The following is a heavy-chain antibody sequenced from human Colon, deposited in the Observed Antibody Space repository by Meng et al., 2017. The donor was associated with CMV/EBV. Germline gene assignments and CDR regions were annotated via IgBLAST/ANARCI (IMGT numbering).Heavy chain of an antibody. Sequence: VQLVQLGAGVKEPGAPVKVSCKTTGYTFSDYYMNGLRQAPGPGLEWIGWIRSDGSATNYEQKFRGRVTMTRDASVSTAYMELSGLTYDDTAVYFCVRSSGWSLFDYWGPGALVTVSS. CDR1: GYTFSDYY. D-gene: IGHD6-19*01. J-gene: IGHJ4*02. V-gene: IGHV1-2*02. CDR2: IRSDGSAT. CDR3: VRSSGWSLFDY.